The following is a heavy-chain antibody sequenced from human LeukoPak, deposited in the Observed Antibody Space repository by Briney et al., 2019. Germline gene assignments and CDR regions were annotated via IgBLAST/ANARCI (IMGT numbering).Heavy chain of an antibody. D-gene: IGHD3-22*01. Sequence: ASVKVSCKVSGYTLTELSMHWVRQAPGKGLEWMGGFDPEDGETIYAQKFQGWVTMTRDTSISTAYMELSRLRSDDTAVYYCARAPTKYDSSGYAIDYWGQGTLVTVSS. V-gene: IGHV1-24*01. CDR1: GYTLTELS. CDR2: FDPEDGET. CDR3: ARAPTKYDSSGYAIDY. J-gene: IGHJ4*02.